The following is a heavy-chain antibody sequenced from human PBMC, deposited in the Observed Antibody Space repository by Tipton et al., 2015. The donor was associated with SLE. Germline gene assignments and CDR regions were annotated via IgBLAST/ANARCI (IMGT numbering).Heavy chain of an antibody. CDR3: ARTSAALNWFDP. CDR1: GGSIGSSSYY. V-gene: IGHV4-39*01. CDR2: IYYSGST. D-gene: IGHD6-13*01. J-gene: IGHJ5*02. Sequence: TLSLTCTVSGGSIGSSSYYWGWIRQPPGKGLEWIGSIYYSGSTYYNPSLKSRVTISVDTSKNQFSLKLSSVTAADTAVYYCARTSAALNWFDPWGQGTLVTVSS.